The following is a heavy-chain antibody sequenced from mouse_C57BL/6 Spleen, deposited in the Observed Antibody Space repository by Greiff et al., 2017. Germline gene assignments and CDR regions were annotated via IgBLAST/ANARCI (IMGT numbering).Heavy chain of an antibody. V-gene: IGHV1-55*01. CDR1: GYTFTSYW. Sequence: QVQLQQPGAELVKPGASVKMSCKASGYTFTSYWITWVKQRPGQGLEWIGDIYPGSGSTNYNEKFKSKATLTVDTSSSTAYMQLSSLTSEDAAVYYCARGCGNYVEYYFDYWGQGTTLTVAS. CDR3: ARGCGNYVEYYFDY. D-gene: IGHD2-1*01. CDR2: IYPGSGST. J-gene: IGHJ2*01.